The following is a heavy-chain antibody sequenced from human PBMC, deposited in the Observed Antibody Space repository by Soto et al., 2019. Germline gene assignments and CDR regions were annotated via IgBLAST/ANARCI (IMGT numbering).Heavy chain of an antibody. J-gene: IGHJ5*02. D-gene: IGHD3-3*01. CDR1: GYLFTTYA. CDR3: ARALTMFGWFDP. V-gene: IGHV1-3*01. Sequence: QVQLVQSGAEVKKPGASVKVTCKASGYLFTTYAVHWVRQAPGQGIEWMGWINGGNGHTKYSQKFQGRVTFTRDTSATTDYMELGSLRSEDTAIYYCARALTMFGWFDPWGQGTLVTVSS. CDR2: INGGNGHT.